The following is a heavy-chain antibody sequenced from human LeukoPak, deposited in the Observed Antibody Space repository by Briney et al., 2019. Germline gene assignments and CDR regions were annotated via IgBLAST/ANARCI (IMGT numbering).Heavy chain of an antibody. Sequence: GGSLRLSCAASGFTFSSYAMSWVRQAPGKGLEWVSAISGSGGSTYYADSVKGRFTISRDNSKNTLYLQMNSLRAEDTAVYYCAKDSPMVRGVIITGCFDYWGQGTLVTVSS. V-gene: IGHV3-23*01. CDR1: GFTFSSYA. J-gene: IGHJ4*02. CDR3: AKDSPMVRGVIITGCFDY. D-gene: IGHD3-10*01. CDR2: ISGSGGST.